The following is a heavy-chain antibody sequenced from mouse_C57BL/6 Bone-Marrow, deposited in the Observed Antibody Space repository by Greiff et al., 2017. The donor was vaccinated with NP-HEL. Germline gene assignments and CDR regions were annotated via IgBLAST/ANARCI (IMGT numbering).Heavy chain of an antibody. CDR1: GFTFSSYA. CDR2: ISSGGDYI. Sequence: EVQRVESGEGLVKPGGSLKLSCAASGFTFSSYAMSWVRQTPEKRLEWVAYISSGGDYIYYADTVKGRFTISRDTARNTLYLQMSRMKSEDTAMYYCTRESGDGYPYAMDYWGQGTSVTVSS. D-gene: IGHD2-3*01. V-gene: IGHV5-9-1*02. CDR3: TRESGDGYPYAMDY. J-gene: IGHJ4*01.